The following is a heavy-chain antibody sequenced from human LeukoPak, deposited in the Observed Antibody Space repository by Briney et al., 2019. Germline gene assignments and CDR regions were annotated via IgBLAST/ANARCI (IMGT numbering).Heavy chain of an antibody. D-gene: IGHD2-2*01. CDR3: AKLGGIELTSTYYFHY. J-gene: IGHJ4*02. CDR1: GYSFTNYW. CDR2: IYPGDSDT. Sequence: NHGKSLKISCKGSGYSFTNYWIAWVRQMPGKGLDWMGIIYPGDSDTKYSPSFQGHVTISADKSINTPSLQWSSLKASDTAMYYCAKLGGIELTSTYYFHYWGQGTLVTVSS. V-gene: IGHV5-51*01.